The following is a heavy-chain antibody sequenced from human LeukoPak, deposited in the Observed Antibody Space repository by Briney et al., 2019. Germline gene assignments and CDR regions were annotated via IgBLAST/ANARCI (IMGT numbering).Heavy chain of an antibody. V-gene: IGHV1-69*13. J-gene: IGHJ4*02. CDR2: IIPIFGTA. Sequence: SVKVSCKASGGTFSSYAISWVRQAPGQGLEWMGGIIPIFGTANYAQKFQGRVTTTADESTSTAYMELSSLRSEDTAVYYCEVVGATTASDDYWGQGTLVTVSS. CDR1: GGTFSSYA. CDR3: EVVGATTASDDY. D-gene: IGHD1-26*01.